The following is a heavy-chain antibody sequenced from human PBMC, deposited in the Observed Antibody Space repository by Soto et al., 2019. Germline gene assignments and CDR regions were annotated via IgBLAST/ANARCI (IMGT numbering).Heavy chain of an antibody. Sequence: ESGGGVVQPGGSLRLSYTTSGFTFNTYGMHWVRQAPGKGLEWVAIIWYDGSNKYYADSVKGRFTISRDNSKNTLYLQMNSLRAEDTALYYCARSDCTGAYCYSWPFNYGVDVWGQGTTVTVSS. V-gene: IGHV3-33*08. CDR2: IWYDGSNK. D-gene: IGHD2-15*01. CDR3: ARSDCTGAYCYSWPFNYGVDV. CDR1: GFTFNTYG. J-gene: IGHJ6*02.